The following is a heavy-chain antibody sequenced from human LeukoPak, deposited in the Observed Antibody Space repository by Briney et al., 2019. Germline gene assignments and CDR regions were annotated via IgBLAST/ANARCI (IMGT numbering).Heavy chain of an antibody. J-gene: IGHJ4*02. CDR1: GCTLGNCG. CDR3: ARSYSFDY. CDR2: IGAKGT. V-gene: IGHV3-23*01. Sequence: RGGSLRLSCTAWGCTLGNCGVTWVRKAPGKGLEWVSAIGAKGTYYADSVEGRFTISRDNSRPTLYLQMSSLRADDTAVYYCARSYSFDYCGQGTLVTVSS. D-gene: IGHD2-15*01.